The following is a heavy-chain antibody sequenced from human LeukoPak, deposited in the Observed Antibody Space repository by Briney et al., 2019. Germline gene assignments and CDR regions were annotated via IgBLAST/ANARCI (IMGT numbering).Heavy chain of an antibody. V-gene: IGHV4-59*01. CDR2: ISYSGTT. Sequence: PSETLSLTCTVSDGYINTFYWSWIRQPPGKGLEWIGYISYSGTTNYNPSLKSRVIISVDTSMKQFSLKLSSVTAADTAVYYCARVSPRDTYYLGMDVWGQGTTVTVSS. CDR1: DGYINTFY. J-gene: IGHJ6*02. CDR3: ARVSPRDTYYLGMDV. D-gene: IGHD3-22*01.